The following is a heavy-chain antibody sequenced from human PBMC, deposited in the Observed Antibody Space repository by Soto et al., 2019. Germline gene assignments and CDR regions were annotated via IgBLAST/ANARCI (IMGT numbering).Heavy chain of an antibody. CDR1: GGSISSYY. J-gene: IGHJ5*02. D-gene: IGHD6-19*01. CDR3: ARLDAVAGSSELAP. Sequence: SETLSLTCTVSGGSISSYYWSWIRQPPGKGLEWIGYIYYSGSTNYNPSLKSRVTISVDTSKNQFSLKLSSVTAADTAVYYCARLDAVAGSSELAPWGQATMVTVPP. V-gene: IGHV4-59*01. CDR2: IYYSGST.